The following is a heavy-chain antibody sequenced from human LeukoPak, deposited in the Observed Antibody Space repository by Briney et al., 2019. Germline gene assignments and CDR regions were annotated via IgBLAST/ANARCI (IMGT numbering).Heavy chain of an antibody. D-gene: IGHD3-16*02. Sequence: GGSLRLSCAASGFTFSSYAMHCVRQAPGKGLEWVAVISYDGSNKYYADSVKGRFTISRDSSKNTLYLQMNSLRAEDTAVYYCAKGFRLRLGELSSPIDYWGQGTLVTVSS. CDR1: GFTFSSYA. CDR2: ISYDGSNK. J-gene: IGHJ4*02. CDR3: AKGFRLRLGELSSPIDY. V-gene: IGHV3-30*04.